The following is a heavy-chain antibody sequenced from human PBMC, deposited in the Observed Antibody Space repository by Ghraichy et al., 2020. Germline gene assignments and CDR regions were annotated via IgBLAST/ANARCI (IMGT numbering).Heavy chain of an antibody. CDR1: GGSISSPY. Sequence: SETLSLTCTVSGGSISSPYCGWIRQPPGKGLEWIGFSHYSGSTNSNPSLKSRVTISIDTSQNQFSLKLTSVTAADTAVYYCAKGRLRRALDIWGQGTMVTVSS. CDR2: SHYSGST. V-gene: IGHV4-59*11. D-gene: IGHD2-15*01. CDR3: AKGRLRRALDI. J-gene: IGHJ3*02.